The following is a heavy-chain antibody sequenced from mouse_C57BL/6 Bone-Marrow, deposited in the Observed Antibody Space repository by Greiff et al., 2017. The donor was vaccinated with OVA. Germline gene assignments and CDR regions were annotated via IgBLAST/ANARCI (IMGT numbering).Heavy chain of an antibody. CDR3: TRGYSNYYAIDY. J-gene: IGHJ4*01. CDR2: IDPETGGT. V-gene: IGHV1-15*01. Sequence: QVQLQQSGAELVRPGASVTLSCTASGYTFTDYEMHWVKQTPVHGLEWIGAIDPETGGTAYNQKFKGKAILTADKSSSTAYLVHRSRTSEDSAVYYCTRGYSNYYAIDYWGQGNSVTVSS. CDR1: GYTFTDYE. D-gene: IGHD2-5*01.